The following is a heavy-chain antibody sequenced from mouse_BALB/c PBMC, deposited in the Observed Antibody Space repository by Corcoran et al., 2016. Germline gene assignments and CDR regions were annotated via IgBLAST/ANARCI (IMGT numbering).Heavy chain of an antibody. CDR2: INTYTGEP. CDR1: GYTFTNYG. V-gene: IGHV9-1*02. J-gene: IGHJ4*01. Sequence: QIQLVQSGPELKKPGETVKISCKASGYTFTNYGMNWVKQAPGKGLKWMGWINTYTGEPTYADDFKGRFAFSLETSASTAYLQINNLKNEDMATYFCARGAGYLIDYWGQGTSVTVSS. D-gene: IGHD2-2*01. CDR3: ARGAGYLIDY.